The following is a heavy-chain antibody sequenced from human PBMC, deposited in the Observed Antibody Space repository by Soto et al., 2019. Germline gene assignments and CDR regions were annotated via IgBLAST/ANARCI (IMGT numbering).Heavy chain of an antibody. J-gene: IGHJ6*02. Sequence: GGSLRLSCAASGFTFSSYSMNWVRQAPGKGLEWVSYISSSSSTIYYADSVKGRFTISRDNAKNSLYLQMNSLRDEDTAVYYCASGGSGSYYNVGYYYYGMDVWGQGTTVTVSS. CDR2: ISSSSSTI. CDR1: GFTFSSYS. CDR3: ASGGSGSYYNVGYYYYGMDV. D-gene: IGHD3-10*01. V-gene: IGHV3-48*02.